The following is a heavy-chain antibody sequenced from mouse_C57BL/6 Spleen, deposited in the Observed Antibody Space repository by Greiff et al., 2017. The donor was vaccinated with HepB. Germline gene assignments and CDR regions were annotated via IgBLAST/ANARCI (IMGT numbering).Heavy chain of an antibody. CDR3: ARQYYYGSSYGYWYFDV. D-gene: IGHD1-1*01. V-gene: IGHV1-62-2*01. CDR2: FYPGSGSI. J-gene: IGHJ1*03. CDR1: GYTFTEYT. Sequence: VQLQQSGAELVKPGASVKLSCKASGYTFTEYTIHWVKQRSGQGLEWIGWFYPGSGSIKYNEKFKDKATLTADKSSSTVYMELSRLTSEDSAVYCWARQYYYGSSYGYWYFDVWGTGTTVTVSS.